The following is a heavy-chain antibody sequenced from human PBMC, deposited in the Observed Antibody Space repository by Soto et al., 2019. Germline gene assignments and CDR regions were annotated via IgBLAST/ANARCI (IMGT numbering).Heavy chain of an antibody. CDR2: IYYSGST. CDR1: GGSISSYY. J-gene: IGHJ4*02. Sequence: PSETLSLTCTVSGGSISSYYWSWIRQPPGKGLEWIGYIYYSGSTNYNPSLKSRVTISVDTSKNQFFLKLSSVTAADTAVYYCARHDSSGWKFYFDYWGQGTLVTVSS. CDR3: ARHDSSGWKFYFDY. D-gene: IGHD6-19*01. V-gene: IGHV4-59*08.